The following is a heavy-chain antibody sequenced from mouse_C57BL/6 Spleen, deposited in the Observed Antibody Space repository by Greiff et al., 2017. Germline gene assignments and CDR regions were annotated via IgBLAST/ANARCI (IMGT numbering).Heavy chain of an antibody. CDR1: GYTFTSYW. J-gene: IGHJ4*01. D-gene: IGHD1-1*01. CDR3: ARGGVVAHYYAMDY. Sequence: QVQLQQPGAELVRPGTSVKLSCKASGYTFTSYWMHWVKQRPGQGLEWIGVIDPSDSYTNYNQKFKGKATLTVDTSSSTAYMQLSSLTSEDSAVYYCARGGVVAHYYAMDYWGQGTSVTVSS. CDR2: IDPSDSYT. V-gene: IGHV1-59*01.